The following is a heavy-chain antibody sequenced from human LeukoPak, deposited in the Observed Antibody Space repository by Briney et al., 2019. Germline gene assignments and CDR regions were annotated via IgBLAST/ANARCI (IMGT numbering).Heavy chain of an antibody. CDR1: GGPINGYY. J-gene: IGHJ4*02. CDR2: IYYTGST. D-gene: IGHD3-3*01. V-gene: IGHV4-59*01. CDR3: ASRASYKYCFDS. Sequence: SETLSLTCTVSGGPINGYYWSWIRQPPGKGLEWIGYIYYTGSTNYNPSLKSRVTISVDTSKKHVSLKLTSVTAADTAVYYCASRASYKYCFDSWGQGTLVTVSS.